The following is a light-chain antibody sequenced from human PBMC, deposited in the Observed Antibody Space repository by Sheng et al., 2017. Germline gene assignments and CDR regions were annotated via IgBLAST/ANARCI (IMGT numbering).Light chain of an antibody. CDR2: DDS. J-gene: IGLJ2*01. CDR3: NSRDSNGNHLV. Sequence: SYELSQPPSVSVAPGKTARITCGGKDIGYKSVHWYQQKPGQAPVLVVYDDSDRPSGIPERFSGSNSGDTATLTISSVGXGDEADYYCNSRDSNGNHLVFGGGTKLTVL. CDR1: DIGYKS. V-gene: IGLV3-21*01.